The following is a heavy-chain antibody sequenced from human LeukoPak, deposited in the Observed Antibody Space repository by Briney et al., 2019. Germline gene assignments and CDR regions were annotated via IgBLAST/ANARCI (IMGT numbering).Heavy chain of an antibody. Sequence: SETLSLTCTVSGGSISSYYWSWIRQPPGKGLEWIGYIYTSGSTNYNPSLKSRVTISVDTSKNQFSLKLSSVTAADTAVYYCARVLYYDVLTGYYIIGWFDPWGQGTLVTVSS. V-gene: IGHV4-4*09. CDR1: GGSISSYY. D-gene: IGHD3-9*01. CDR3: ARVLYYDVLTGYYIIGWFDP. CDR2: IYTSGST. J-gene: IGHJ5*02.